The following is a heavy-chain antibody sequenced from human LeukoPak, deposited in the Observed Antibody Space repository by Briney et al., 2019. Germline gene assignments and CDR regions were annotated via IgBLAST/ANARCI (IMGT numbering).Heavy chain of an antibody. CDR1: GFTFSTYW. CDR3: ARPRYCSGGSCRYVDS. Sequence: PGGSLRLSCAASGFTFSTYWMTWVRQAPGKGLEWVANMKQDGSEKYYVDSVKGRFTISRDNAQNSLYLQMNSLRAEDTAVYYCARPRYCSGGSCRYVDSWGQGTLVTVSS. J-gene: IGHJ4*02. D-gene: IGHD2-15*01. CDR2: MKQDGSEK. V-gene: IGHV3-7*05.